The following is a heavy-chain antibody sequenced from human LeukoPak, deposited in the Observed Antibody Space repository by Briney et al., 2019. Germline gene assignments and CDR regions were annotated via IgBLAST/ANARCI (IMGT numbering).Heavy chain of an antibody. Sequence: PGRPLRLSCAASGFTFSSYGMHWVRQAPGKGLEWVAVISYDGSNKYYADSVKGRFTISRDNSKNTLYLQMNSLRAEDTAVYYCAKVAPYSSGWYYFDYWGQGTLVTVSS. D-gene: IGHD6-19*01. CDR3: AKVAPYSSGWYYFDY. CDR1: GFTFSSYG. J-gene: IGHJ4*02. V-gene: IGHV3-30*18. CDR2: ISYDGSNK.